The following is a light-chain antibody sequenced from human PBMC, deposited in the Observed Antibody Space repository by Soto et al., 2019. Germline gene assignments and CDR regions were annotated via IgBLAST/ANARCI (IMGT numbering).Light chain of an antibody. V-gene: IGKV3-20*01. CDR2: GAS. Sequence: EIVLTQSPGTLSLSPGERATLSCRASQSVSSSYLAWYQQKPGQAPRLLIYGASSRATGIPDRFSGSGSGTDFTLTISRLEPEDFAVYYCQQYGSSPSWTFGHGTKVAIK. CDR3: QQYGSSPSWT. J-gene: IGKJ1*01. CDR1: QSVSSSY.